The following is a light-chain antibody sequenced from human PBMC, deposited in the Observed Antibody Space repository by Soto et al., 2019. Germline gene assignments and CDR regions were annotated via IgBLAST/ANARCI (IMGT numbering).Light chain of an antibody. Sequence: EIVLTQSPAILSLSPGERATLSCRASQSIGNFLAWYQQKPGQPPRLLIFDASNRAAGVPARFSGSGSGTDFTLTIRSLEPEDFAVYFCQQRSDWFTFGQGTRLEIK. CDR2: DAS. J-gene: IGKJ5*01. CDR3: QQRSDWFT. V-gene: IGKV3-11*01. CDR1: QSIGNF.